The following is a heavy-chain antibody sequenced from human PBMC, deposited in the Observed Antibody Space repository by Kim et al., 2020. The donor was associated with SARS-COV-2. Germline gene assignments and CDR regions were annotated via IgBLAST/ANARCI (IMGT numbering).Heavy chain of an antibody. Sequence: ASVKVSCKASGYTFTSYAMHWVRQAPGQRLEWMGWINAGNGNTKYSQKFQGRVTITRDTSASTAYMELSSLRSEDTAVYYCANLFGSSDAFDIWGQGTMVTVSS. V-gene: IGHV1-3*01. CDR3: ANLFGSSDAFDI. CDR2: INAGNGNT. J-gene: IGHJ3*02. CDR1: GYTFTSYA. D-gene: IGHD1-26*01.